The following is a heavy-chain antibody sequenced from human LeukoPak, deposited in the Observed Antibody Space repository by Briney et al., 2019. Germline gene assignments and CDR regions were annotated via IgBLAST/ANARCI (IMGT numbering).Heavy chain of an antibody. D-gene: IGHD3-16*02. CDR3: ARSGADYIWGSYRFGSWFDP. CDR2: IYYSGST. J-gene: IGHJ5*02. CDR1: GGSISSYY. Sequence: SETLSLTCTVSGGSISSYYWSWSRQPAGKGLEWIGYIYYSGSTNYNPSLKSRVTISVDTSKNQFFLKVNSVTAADTAVYYCARSGADYIWGSYRFGSWFDPWGQGTLVTVSS. V-gene: IGHV4-59*08.